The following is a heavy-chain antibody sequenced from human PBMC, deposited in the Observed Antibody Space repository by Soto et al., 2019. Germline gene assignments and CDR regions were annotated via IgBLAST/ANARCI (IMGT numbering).Heavy chain of an antibody. J-gene: IGHJ3*02. V-gene: IGHV1-2*04. Sequence: ASVKVSCKASGYTFTGYYMHWVRQAPGQGLEWMGWINPNSGGTNYAQKFQGWVTMTRDTSISTAYMELSRLRSDDTAVYYCARRATLHAFDIWGQRTMVIVSS. CDR2: INPNSGGT. CDR1: GYTFTGYY. D-gene: IGHD5-12*01. CDR3: ARRATLHAFDI.